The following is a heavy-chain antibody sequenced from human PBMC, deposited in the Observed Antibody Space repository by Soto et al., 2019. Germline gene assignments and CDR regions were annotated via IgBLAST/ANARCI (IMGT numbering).Heavy chain of an antibody. CDR2: INPDGSET. V-gene: IGHV3-7*01. CDR1: GFTFSSFW. CDR3: SRSLDF. Sequence: AGGSLRLSCAASGFTFSSFWTDWVRQAPGKGLEWVANINPDGSETHYVDSVKGRFTISRDNAKNSLYLQMSSLTAEDSALYYCSRSLDFWGQGTRVTVSS. J-gene: IGHJ4*02.